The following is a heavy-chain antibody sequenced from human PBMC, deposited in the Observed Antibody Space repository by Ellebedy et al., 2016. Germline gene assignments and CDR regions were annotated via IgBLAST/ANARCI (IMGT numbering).Heavy chain of an antibody. D-gene: IGHD3-10*01. V-gene: IGHV4-59*08. J-gene: IGHJ4*02. CDR1: GGSISSYY. CDR3: ARHRAGGFDY. Sequence: GSLRLSCTVSGGSISSYYWSWIRQPPGKGLEWIGYIYYSGSTNYNPSLKSRVTISVDTSKNQFSLKLSSVTAADTAVYYCARHRAGGFDYWGQGTLVTVSS. CDR2: IYYSGST.